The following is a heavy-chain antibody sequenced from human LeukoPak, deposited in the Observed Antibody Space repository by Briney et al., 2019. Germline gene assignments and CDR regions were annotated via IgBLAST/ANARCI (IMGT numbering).Heavy chain of an antibody. CDR2: VSDSGVT. CDR1: GDPISNSPYF. J-gene: IGHJ4*02. CDR3: ARQSSNDNFPRYLDR. D-gene: IGHD1-1*01. V-gene: IGHV4-39*01. Sequence: SETLSLTCSVSGDPISNSPYFWAWIRQRPGKGLEWIATVSDSGVTYNKPSLKSRVTISVDTSNNQFSLRVTSMTAADTAVYFCARQSSNDNFPRYLDRWGQGTLVTVSS.